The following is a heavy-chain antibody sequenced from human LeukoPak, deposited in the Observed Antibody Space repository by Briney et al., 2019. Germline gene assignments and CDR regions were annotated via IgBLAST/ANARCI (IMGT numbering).Heavy chain of an antibody. CDR1: GSTFSSYA. CDR3: AKDLAIYGVVNDY. D-gene: IGHD3-3*01. Sequence: GGSLRLSCAASGSTFSSYAMSWVRQAPGKGLEWVSAISGSGGSTYYADSVKGRFTISRDNSKNTLYLQMNSLRAEDTAVYHCAKDLAIYGVVNDYWGQGTLVTVSS. CDR2: ISGSGGST. V-gene: IGHV3-23*01. J-gene: IGHJ4*02.